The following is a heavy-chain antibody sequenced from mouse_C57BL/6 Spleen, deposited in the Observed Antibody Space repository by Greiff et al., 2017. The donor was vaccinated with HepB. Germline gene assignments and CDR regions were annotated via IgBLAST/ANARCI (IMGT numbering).Heavy chain of an antibody. D-gene: IGHD4-1*01. V-gene: IGHV1-59*01. CDR2: IDPSDSYT. Sequence: VQLQQPGAELVRPGTSVKLSCKASGYTFTSYWMHWVKQRPGQGLEWIGVIDPSDSYTNYNQKFKGKATLTVDTSSSTAYMQLSSLTSEDSAVYYCARKANWDPFDVWGQGTTLALSS. CDR1: GYTFTSYW. J-gene: IGHJ2*01. CDR3: ARKANWDPFDV.